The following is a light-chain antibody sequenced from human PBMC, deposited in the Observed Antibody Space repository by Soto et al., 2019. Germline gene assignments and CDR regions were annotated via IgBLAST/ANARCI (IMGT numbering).Light chain of an antibody. J-gene: IGKJ1*01. CDR2: GAS. CDR3: QQYGSSGT. Sequence: EIVLTHSPGTLSLSPWEIATLSCRASQSVSNNYLAWYQQKPGQAPRLLIYGASNRATGIPDRFSGSGSGTDSTLTISRLEPEDFAVYYCQQYGSSGTFGQGTKVDIK. V-gene: IGKV3-20*01. CDR1: QSVSNNY.